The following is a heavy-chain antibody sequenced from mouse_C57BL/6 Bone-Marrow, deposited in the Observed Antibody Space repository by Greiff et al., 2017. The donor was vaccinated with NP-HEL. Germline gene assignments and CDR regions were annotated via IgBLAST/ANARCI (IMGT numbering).Heavy chain of an antibody. Sequence: QVQLQQPGAELVKPGASVKLSCKASGYTFTSYWMHWVKQRPGRGLEWIGRFDPNSGGTKYNEQFKSKATLTVDKPSSTAYMQLSSLTSEDSAVDYCARAYYSNYCSFAYWGQGTLVTVSA. D-gene: IGHD2-5*01. CDR3: ARAYYSNYCSFAY. V-gene: IGHV1-72*01. CDR2: FDPNSGGT. J-gene: IGHJ3*01. CDR1: GYTFTSYW.